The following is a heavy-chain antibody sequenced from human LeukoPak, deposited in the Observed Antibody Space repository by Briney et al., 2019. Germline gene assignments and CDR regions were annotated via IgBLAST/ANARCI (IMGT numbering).Heavy chain of an antibody. CDR2: ISYDGSNK. D-gene: IGHD3-22*01. J-gene: IGHJ4*02. CDR1: GFSFSSYG. V-gene: IGHV3-30*19. CDR3: ARERITMKAGHFDY. Sequence: GGSLRLSCAGSGFSFSSYGMHWVRQTPGKGLEWVAVISYDGSNKYYADSVKGRFTISRDNSKNTLYLQMNSLRAEDTAVYYCARERITMKAGHFDYWGQGTLVTVSS.